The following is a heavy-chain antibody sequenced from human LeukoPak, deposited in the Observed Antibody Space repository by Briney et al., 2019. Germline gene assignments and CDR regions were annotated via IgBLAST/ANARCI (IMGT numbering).Heavy chain of an antibody. V-gene: IGHV3-15*01. D-gene: IGHD2-2*01. CDR3: TTGGQLGYCSSTSCLGDFDY. Sequence: GGSLRLSCAASGFTFSNAWMSWVRQAPGKGLEWVGRIKSKTVGGTTDYAAPVKGRFTISRDDSKNTLYLQMNSLKTEDTAVYYCTTGGQLGYCSSTSCLGDFDYWGQGTLVTVSS. J-gene: IGHJ4*02. CDR2: IKSKTVGGTT. CDR1: GFTFSNAW.